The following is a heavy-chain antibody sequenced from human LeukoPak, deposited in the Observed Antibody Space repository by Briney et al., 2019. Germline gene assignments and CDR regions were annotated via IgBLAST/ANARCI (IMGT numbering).Heavy chain of an antibody. V-gene: IGHV4-34*01. CDR3: ARGFPGYSSGWYVRNYYYYMDV. Sequence: GSLRLSCAASGFTFNKAWMSWVRLAPGKGLEWIGEINHSGSTNYNPSLKSRVTISVDTSKNQFSLKLSSVTAADTAVYYCARGFPGYSSGWYVRNYYYYMDVWGKGTTVTVSS. CDR1: GFTFNKAW. J-gene: IGHJ6*03. CDR2: INHSGST. D-gene: IGHD6-19*01.